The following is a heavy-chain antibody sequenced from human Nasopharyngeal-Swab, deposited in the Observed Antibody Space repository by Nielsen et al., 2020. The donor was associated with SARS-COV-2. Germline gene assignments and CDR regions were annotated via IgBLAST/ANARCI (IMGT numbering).Heavy chain of an antibody. Sequence: SETLSLTCTVSGGSISSYYWSWIRQPPGKGLEWIGYIYYSGSTNYNPSLKSRVTISVDTPKNQFSLKLSSVTAADTAMYFCTRGRYLGVYYYGMDVWGQGTTVTVSS. CDR3: TRGRYLGVYYYGMDV. CDR2: IYYSGST. J-gene: IGHJ6*02. CDR1: GGSISSYY. V-gene: IGHV4-59*12. D-gene: IGHD1-26*01.